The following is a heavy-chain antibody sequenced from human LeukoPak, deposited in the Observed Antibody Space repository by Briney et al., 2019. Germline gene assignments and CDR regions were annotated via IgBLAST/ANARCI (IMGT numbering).Heavy chain of an antibody. CDR1: GYTFTSYG. V-gene: IGHV1-18*01. D-gene: IGHD6-13*01. Sequence: ASVKVSCKASGYTFTSYGISWVRQAPGQGLEWMGWISAYNGNTNYAQKLQGRVTMTTDTSPSTAYMELRSLRSDDTAVYYCARGFGDGSSPPGSFDYWGQGTLVTVSS. CDR2: ISAYNGNT. J-gene: IGHJ4*02. CDR3: ARGFGDGSSPPGSFDY.